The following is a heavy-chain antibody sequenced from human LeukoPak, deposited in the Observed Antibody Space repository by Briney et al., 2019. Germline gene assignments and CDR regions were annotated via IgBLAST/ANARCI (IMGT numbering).Heavy chain of an antibody. CDR3: VKGYSSGWYGEVWFDP. V-gene: IGHV3-64D*06. CDR1: GFTFSNYA. D-gene: IGHD6-19*01. J-gene: IGHJ5*02. Sequence: GGSLRLSCSASGFTFSNYAMHWVRQAPGKGLEYVSGISSNGGSTYYADSVKGRFSISRDNSKNTLYLQMSSLRAGDTSVYYCVKGYSSGWYGEVWFDPWGQGTLVTVSP. CDR2: ISSNGGST.